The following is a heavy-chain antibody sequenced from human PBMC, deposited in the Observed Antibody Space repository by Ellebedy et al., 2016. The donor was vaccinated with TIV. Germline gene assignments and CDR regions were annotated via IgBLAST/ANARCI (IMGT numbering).Heavy chain of an antibody. Sequence: MPSETLSLTCTVSGGSISSSPYHWGWIRQPPGKGLEWIGSISYSGGTYYSPSLKSRVTISVDTSKNRFSLKLSSVTAADTAVYYCASHYYDSSGSLNYFDYWGQGTLVTVSS. V-gene: IGHV4-39*01. CDR3: ASHYYDSSGSLNYFDY. CDR2: ISYSGGT. J-gene: IGHJ4*02. CDR1: GGSISSSPYH. D-gene: IGHD3-22*01.